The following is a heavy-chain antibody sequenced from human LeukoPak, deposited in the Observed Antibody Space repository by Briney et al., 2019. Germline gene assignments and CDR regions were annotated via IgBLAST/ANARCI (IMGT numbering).Heavy chain of an antibody. CDR3: ARGQRTSWYTNFDY. V-gene: IGHV3-30-3*01. CDR1: GFTFSSYA. J-gene: IGHJ4*02. D-gene: IGHD6-13*01. CDR2: ISYDGSNK. Sequence: AGGSLRLSCAASGFTFSSYAMHWVRQAPGKGLEWVAVISYDGSNKYYADSVKGRFTISRDNSKNTLYLQMNSLRAEDTAVYYCARGQRTSWYTNFDYWGQGTLVTVSS.